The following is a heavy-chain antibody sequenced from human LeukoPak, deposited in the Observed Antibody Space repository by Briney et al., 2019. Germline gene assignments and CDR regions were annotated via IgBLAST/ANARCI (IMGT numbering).Heavy chain of an antibody. CDR3: ARRGIIAAAEIYYYYGMDV. J-gene: IGHJ6*02. CDR2: INPNSGGT. Sequence: GASVKVFCKASGYTFTGYYMHWVRQAPGQGLEWMGWINPNSGGTNYAQKFQGRVTMTRDTSISTAYMELSRLRSDDTAVYYCARRGIIAAAEIYYYYGMDVWGQGTTVTVSS. CDR1: GYTFTGYY. D-gene: IGHD6-13*01. V-gene: IGHV1-2*02.